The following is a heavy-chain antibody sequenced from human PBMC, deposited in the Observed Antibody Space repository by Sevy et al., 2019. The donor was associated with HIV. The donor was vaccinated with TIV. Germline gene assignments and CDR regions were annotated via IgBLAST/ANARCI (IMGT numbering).Heavy chain of an antibody. D-gene: IGHD2-8*02. V-gene: IGHV3-30*02. J-gene: IGHJ4*02. CDR2: IRYDGTRK. CDR3: ARGGVFLVTH. CDR1: GFTFSDYS. Sequence: GGSLRLSCAASGFTFSDYSMHWVRQAPGKGLEWVAFIRYDGTRKDYADSVKGRFTISRDNSKKTLFLQMNSLRAEDTAVYYCARGGVFLVTHWGQGALVTVSS.